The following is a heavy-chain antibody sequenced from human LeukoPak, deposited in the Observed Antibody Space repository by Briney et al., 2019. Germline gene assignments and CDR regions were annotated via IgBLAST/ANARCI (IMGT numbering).Heavy chain of an antibody. D-gene: IGHD3-10*01. CDR3: ARLGDHYHWNLDL. J-gene: IGHJ2*01. CDR1: GFTIATKY. Sequence: GGSLRLSCAASGFTIATKYMNWVRQAPGQGLEGVSIIYSGATTYYADSVRGRFTISRDTSKNTVSLQMNSLRAEDTAVYFCARLGDHYHWNLDLWGRGTLVTVSS. CDR2: IYSGATT. V-gene: IGHV3-53*01.